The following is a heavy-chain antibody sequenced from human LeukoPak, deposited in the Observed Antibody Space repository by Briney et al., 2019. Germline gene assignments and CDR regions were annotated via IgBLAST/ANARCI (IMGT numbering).Heavy chain of an antibody. CDR1: GGSISSYY. Sequence: PSETLSLTCTVSGGSISSYYWSWIQQPPGKGLEWIGYIYYSGSTNYNPSLKSRVTISVDTSKNQFSLKLSSVTAADTAVYYCASLFSGTGAFDVWGQGTMVTVSS. D-gene: IGHD3-10*01. CDR3: ASLFSGTGAFDV. CDR2: IYYSGST. J-gene: IGHJ3*01. V-gene: IGHV4-59*01.